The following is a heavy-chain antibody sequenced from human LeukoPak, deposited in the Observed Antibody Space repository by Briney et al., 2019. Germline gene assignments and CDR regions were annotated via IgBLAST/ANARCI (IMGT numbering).Heavy chain of an antibody. V-gene: IGHV4-4*02. Sequence: PSETLSLTCAVSGGSISSSNWWSWVRQPPGKGLEWIGEIYHSGSTNYNPSLKSRVTISVDKSKNQFSLKLSSVTAADTAVYYCARDLRYFDWNDAFDIWGQGTMVTVSS. CDR2: IYHSGST. CDR1: GGSISSSNW. J-gene: IGHJ3*02. D-gene: IGHD3-9*01. CDR3: ARDLRYFDWNDAFDI.